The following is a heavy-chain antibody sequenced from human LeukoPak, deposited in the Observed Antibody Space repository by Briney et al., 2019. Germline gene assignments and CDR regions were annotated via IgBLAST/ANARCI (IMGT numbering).Heavy chain of an antibody. CDR3: ARDGYGYNYMDV. D-gene: IGHD5-12*01. CDR1: GFSVSSNF. Sequence: GGSLRLSCAASGFSVSSNFMSWVRQAPGKGLEWVSVIYSGGTTYNADSVRGRFTISRDNSKNMLYLQMNSLRAEDTAVYYWARDGYGYNYMDVWGKGTTVTVSS. V-gene: IGHV3-53*01. J-gene: IGHJ6*03. CDR2: IYSGGTT.